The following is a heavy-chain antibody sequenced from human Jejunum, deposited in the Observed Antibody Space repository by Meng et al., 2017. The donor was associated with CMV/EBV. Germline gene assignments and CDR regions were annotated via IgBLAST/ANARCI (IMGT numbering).Heavy chain of an antibody. D-gene: IGHD4-17*01. CDR1: GGSISSTSYY. V-gene: IGHV4-39*07. J-gene: IGHJ2*01. CDR3: ARDALREGYFDL. CDR2: VYYSGNT. Sequence: QVQLQESGPGLVKPSETLPLTCTVSGGSISSTSYYWVWIRQPPGKGLEWIGGVYYSGNTYYNPSLKSRVTLSVDTSKNQFSLKLNSVTAADTAVYHCARDALREGYFDLWGRGTLVTVSS.